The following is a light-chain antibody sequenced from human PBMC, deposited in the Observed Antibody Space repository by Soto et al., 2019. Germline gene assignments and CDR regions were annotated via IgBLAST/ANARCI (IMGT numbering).Light chain of an antibody. CDR2: GAS. CDR3: QQYGSSHT. J-gene: IGKJ5*01. CDR1: QSVTSTY. V-gene: IGKV3-20*01. Sequence: EIVLAQSPGTLSLSPGERATLSCRASQSVTSTYLAWYQQKPGQAPRLLIYGASSRAIGIPDRFSDSVSGSDFILTINRLEPEDFAVYYCQQYGSSHTFGQGTRLEIK.